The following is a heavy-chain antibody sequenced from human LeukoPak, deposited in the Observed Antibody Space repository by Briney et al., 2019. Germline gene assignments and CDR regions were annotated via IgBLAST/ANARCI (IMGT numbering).Heavy chain of an antibody. J-gene: IGHJ6*03. CDR1: GGSFSGYY. CDR2: INHSGST. V-gene: IGHV4-34*01. Sequence: SETLSLTCAVYGGSFSGYYWSWIRQPPGKGLEWIGEINHSGSTNYNPSLKSRVTISVDTSKNQFSLKLSSVTAADTAVYYCARRLGRKFGERFYYYHYMDVWSKGTTVTISS. D-gene: IGHD3-10*01. CDR3: ARRLGRKFGERFYYYHYMDV.